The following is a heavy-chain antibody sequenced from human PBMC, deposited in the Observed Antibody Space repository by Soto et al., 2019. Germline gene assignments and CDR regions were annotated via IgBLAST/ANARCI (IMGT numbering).Heavy chain of an antibody. J-gene: IGHJ4*02. CDR3: VQPTVWPGFDF. D-gene: IGHD6-13*01. V-gene: IGHV3-53*01. Sequence: EVQLVESGGGLIQPGGSLRLSCAASGFTVSSKYMTWVRQAPGKGLEWVAVIYGGGTTYYADSVKGRFTISRDNSKNTLYLQMNSLRAEDTDVYYCVQPTVWPGFDFWGQGTLVTVSS. CDR1: GFTVSSKY. CDR2: IYGGGTT.